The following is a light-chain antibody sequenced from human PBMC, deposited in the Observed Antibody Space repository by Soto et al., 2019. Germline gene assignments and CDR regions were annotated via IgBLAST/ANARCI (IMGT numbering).Light chain of an antibody. CDR2: EVS. V-gene: IGLV2-8*01. J-gene: IGLJ2*01. CDR3: SSYAGSNNFVV. CDR1: SSDVGGYNY. Sequence: QPVLTQPPSASGSPGQSVTISCTGTSSDVGGYNYVSWYQQHPGKAPKLMIYEVSKRPSGVPDRFSGSKSGNTASLTVSGLRAEDEADYYCSSYAGSNNFVVFGGGTKLTVL.